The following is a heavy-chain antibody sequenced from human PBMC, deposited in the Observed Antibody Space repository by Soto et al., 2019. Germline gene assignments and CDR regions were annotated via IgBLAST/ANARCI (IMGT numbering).Heavy chain of an antibody. CDR3: ARGPGNSGGSCYSNYYYYYGMDV. V-gene: IGHV3-66*03. Sequence: GGSLRLSCAASGFTVSSNYMSWVRQAPGKGLEWVSVIYSCGSTYYADSVKGRFTISRDNSKNTLYLQMNSLRAEDTAVYYCARGPGNSGGSCYSNYYYYYGMDVWGQGTTVTVSS. CDR2: IYSCGST. J-gene: IGHJ6*02. D-gene: IGHD2-15*01. CDR1: GFTVSSNY.